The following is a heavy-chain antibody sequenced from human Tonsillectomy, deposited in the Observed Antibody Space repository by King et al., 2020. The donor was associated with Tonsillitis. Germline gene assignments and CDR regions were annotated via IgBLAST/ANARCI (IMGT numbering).Heavy chain of an antibody. D-gene: IGHD3-10*01. V-gene: IGHV1-69*01. Sequence: VQLVESGAEVKKPGSSVKVSCKASGGTFSSYAISWVRQAPGQGLEWMGGIIPIFITANYAQKFQGRVTITADESTSTAYMELSSLRSEDTAAYYCAVRSRGDYPKYEAFDIWGQGTMVTVSS. CDR1: GGTFSSYA. CDR2: IIPIFITA. CDR3: AVRSRGDYPKYEAFDI. J-gene: IGHJ3*02.